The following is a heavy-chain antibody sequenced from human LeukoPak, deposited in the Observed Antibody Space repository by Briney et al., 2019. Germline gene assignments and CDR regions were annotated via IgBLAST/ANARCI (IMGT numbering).Heavy chain of an antibody. J-gene: IGHJ4*02. CDR3: AREGVRVYDSSGYPNDY. CDR1: GFTVSSSY. Sequence: GGSLRLSCAASGFTVSSSYMSWVRQAPGKGLEWVSLIYSGGSTYYADSVKGRFTISRDNSKNTLYLQMNSLRAEDTAVYYCAREGVRVYDSSGYPNDYWGQGTLVTVSS. V-gene: IGHV3-53*01. CDR2: IYSGGST. D-gene: IGHD3-22*01.